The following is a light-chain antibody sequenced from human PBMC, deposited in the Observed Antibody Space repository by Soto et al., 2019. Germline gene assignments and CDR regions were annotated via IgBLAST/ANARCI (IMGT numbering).Light chain of an antibody. CDR1: QGISSY. J-gene: IGKJ5*01. Sequence: AIRMTQSPSSLSASTGDRVTITCRASQGISSYLAWYQQKPGKAPKLLIYAASTLQSGVPSRFSGSGSGTDFTLTISCLQSEDFGIYYCQQYSRFPITFGQGTRLEIK. CDR2: AAS. CDR3: QQYSRFPIT. V-gene: IGKV1-8*01.